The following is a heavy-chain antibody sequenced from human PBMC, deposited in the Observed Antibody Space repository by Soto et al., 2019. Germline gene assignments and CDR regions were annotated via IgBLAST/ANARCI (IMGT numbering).Heavy chain of an antibody. V-gene: IGHV3-21*01. CDR1: GFTFSSYS. Sequence: PGGSLRLSCAASGFTFSSYSMNWVRQAPGEGLEWGSSISSSSSYIYYADSVKGRFTISRDNAKNSLYLQMNSLRAEDTAVYYCARDFMGIVGATLGMDVWGQGTTVTVSS. CDR3: ARDFMGIVGATLGMDV. D-gene: IGHD1-26*01. J-gene: IGHJ6*02. CDR2: ISSSSSYI.